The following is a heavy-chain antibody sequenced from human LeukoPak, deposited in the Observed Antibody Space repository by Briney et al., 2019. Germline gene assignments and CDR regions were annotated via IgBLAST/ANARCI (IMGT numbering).Heavy chain of an antibody. CDR1: GFTFSNYG. D-gene: IGHD2-2*01. CDR3: ASRLGYCSSTSCSDAFDI. J-gene: IGHJ3*02. Sequence: GGSLRLSCAASGFTFSNYGMHWVRQAPGKGLQWVSFIRFDGSNKYYADSVKGRFTISRDNSKNTLYLQMNSLRAEDTAVYYCASRLGYCSSTSCSDAFDIWGQGTMVTVSS. CDR2: IRFDGSNK. V-gene: IGHV3-30*02.